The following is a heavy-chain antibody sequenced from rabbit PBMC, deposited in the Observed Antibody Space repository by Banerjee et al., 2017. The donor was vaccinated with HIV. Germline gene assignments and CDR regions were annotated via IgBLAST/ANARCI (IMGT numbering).Heavy chain of an antibody. D-gene: IGHD6-1*01. Sequence: QSLEESGGDLVKPGGSLTLTCTASGFSFNDNYWICWVRQAPVTGLEWIACINAADDSKICSAGWAKGRFAISKTSSATVTLQMTSLTAADTATYFCARDDANDVGAHLALWGPGTLVTVS. V-gene: IGHV1S40*01. CDR3: ARDDANDVGAHLAL. J-gene: IGHJ4*01. CDR2: INAADDSKI. CDR1: GFSFNDNYW.